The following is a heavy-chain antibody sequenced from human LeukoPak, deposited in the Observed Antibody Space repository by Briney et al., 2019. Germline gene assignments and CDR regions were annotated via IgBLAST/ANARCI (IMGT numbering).Heavy chain of an antibody. J-gene: IGHJ5*02. D-gene: IGHD3-10*01. CDR2: INHSGST. CDR3: ARDPLSYGSGSYYRRTGWFDP. Sequence: SETLSLTCAVYGGSFSGYYWSWIRQPPGKGLEWIGEINHSGSTNYNPSLKSRVTISVDKSKNQFSLKLSSVTAADTAVYYCARDPLSYGSGSYYRRTGWFDPWGQGTLVTVSS. V-gene: IGHV4-34*01. CDR1: GGSFSGYY.